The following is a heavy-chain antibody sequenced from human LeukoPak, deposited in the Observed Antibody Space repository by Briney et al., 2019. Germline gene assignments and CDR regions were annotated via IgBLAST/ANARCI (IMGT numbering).Heavy chain of an antibody. Sequence: GGSLRLSCSASGFTLFWHVMHWVRQAPGKALEYVSFIHHNGEITSYADSVGGRFTVSRDNSKNTLFLELSSLRVDDTAVYYCARDMSGTYSFDYWGQGTLVTVSS. J-gene: IGHJ4*02. D-gene: IGHD1-26*01. V-gene: IGHV3-64D*06. CDR2: IHHNGEIT. CDR1: GFTLFWHV. CDR3: ARDMSGTYSFDY.